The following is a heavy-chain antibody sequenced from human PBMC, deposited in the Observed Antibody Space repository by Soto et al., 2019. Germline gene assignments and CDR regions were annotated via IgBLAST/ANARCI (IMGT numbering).Heavy chain of an antibody. CDR1: GVTFSSYA. V-gene: IGHV1-69*13. CDR3: ARDNGGITMVRGVIIPSGYYYGMDV. CDR2: IIPIFGTA. D-gene: IGHD3-10*01. J-gene: IGHJ6*02. Sequence: SVKVSCKASGVTFSSYAISWVRQAPGQGLEWMGGIIPIFGTANYAQKFQGRVTITADESTSTAYMELSSLRSEDTAVYYCARDNGGITMVRGVIIPSGYYYGMDVWGQGTTVTVSS.